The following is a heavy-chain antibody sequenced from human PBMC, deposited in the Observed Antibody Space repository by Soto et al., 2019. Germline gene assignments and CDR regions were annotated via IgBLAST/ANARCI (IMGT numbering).Heavy chain of an antibody. V-gene: IGHV1-18*01. CDR3: ARTVGATYAFDI. J-gene: IGHJ3*02. CDR1: GYTFTSYG. CDR2: ISAYNGNT. D-gene: IGHD1-26*01. Sequence: QVHLGQSGAEVKKPGASVKVSFKSSGYTFTSYGISWVREAPGQGLEWMGWISAYNGNTNYAQKLQGRVTMTTDTSTSTAYMELRSLRSDDTAVYYCARTVGATYAFDIWGQGTMVTVSS.